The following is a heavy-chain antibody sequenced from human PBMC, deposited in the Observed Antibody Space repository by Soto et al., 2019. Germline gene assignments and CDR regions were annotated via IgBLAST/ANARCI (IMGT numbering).Heavy chain of an antibody. CDR1: GFTFSSYS. CDR3: ARDQGVVPAAYFDY. Sequence: PGGSLRLSCAASGFTFSSYSMNWVRQAPGKGLEWVSSISSSSSYIYYADSVKGRFTISRDNAKNTLYLQTNSLRAEDTAVYYCARDQGVVPAAYFDYWGQGTLVTVSS. CDR2: ISSSSSYI. J-gene: IGHJ4*02. D-gene: IGHD2-2*01. V-gene: IGHV3-21*01.